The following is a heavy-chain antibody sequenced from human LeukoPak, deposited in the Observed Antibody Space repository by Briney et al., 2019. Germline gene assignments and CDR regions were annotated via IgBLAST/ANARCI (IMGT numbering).Heavy chain of an antibody. CDR1: GGSISSYY. Sequence: KPSETLSLTCTVSGGSISSYYWSWIRQPPGKGLEWIGYIYYSGSTNYNPSLKSRVTISVDTSKNQFSLKLSSVTAADTAVYYCARVSYDYVWGSYRYDAFDIWGQGTMVTVSS. D-gene: IGHD3-16*02. V-gene: IGHV4-59*01. CDR3: ARVSYDYVWGSYRYDAFDI. J-gene: IGHJ3*02. CDR2: IYYSGST.